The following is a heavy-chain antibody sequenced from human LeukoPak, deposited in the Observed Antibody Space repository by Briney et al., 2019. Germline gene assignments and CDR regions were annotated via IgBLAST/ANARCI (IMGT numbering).Heavy chain of an antibody. D-gene: IGHD5-12*01. J-gene: IGHJ4*02. V-gene: IGHV3-21*01. CDR2: ISSSSSYI. Sequence: GGSLRLSCAASGFTFSSYSMNWVRQAPGKGLEWVSSISSSSSYIYYADSVKGRFAISRDNAKNSLYLQMNSLRAEDTAVYYCAREGEQRGYSGYIDYWGQGTLVTVSS. CDR3: AREGEQRGYSGYIDY. CDR1: GFTFSSYS.